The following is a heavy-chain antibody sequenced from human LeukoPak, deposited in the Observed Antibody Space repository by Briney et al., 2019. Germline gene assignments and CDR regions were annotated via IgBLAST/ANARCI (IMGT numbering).Heavy chain of an antibody. J-gene: IGHJ3*02. V-gene: IGHV3-7*01. CDR1: GFTFSNFW. Sequence: GGSLTLSCSASGFTFSNFWMSWVRQAPGKGLEWVAIINPDGSTTGYVDSVKGRFSISRDNAKNSLCLQLNSLRAEDTAVYYCVSDPGWGSFYIWGQGKMVTVTS. CDR2: INPDGSTT. D-gene: IGHD3-16*01. CDR3: VSDPGWGSFYI.